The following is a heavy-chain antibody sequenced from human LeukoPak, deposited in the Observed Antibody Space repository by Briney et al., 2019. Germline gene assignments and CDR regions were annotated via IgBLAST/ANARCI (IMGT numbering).Heavy chain of an antibody. CDR1: GYTFSKYY. J-gene: IGHJ4*02. D-gene: IGHD3-22*01. CDR2: INPSGGST. Sequence: ASMKVSCKASGYTFSKYYIHWVRQAPGQGLEWMGLINPSGGSTTYAQEFQGRVTMTRDMSTSTVYMELSSLRSEDTAVYYCATWYYYDSSDYYLADYWGQGTLVTVSS. CDR3: ATWYYYDSSDYYLADY. V-gene: IGHV1-46*01.